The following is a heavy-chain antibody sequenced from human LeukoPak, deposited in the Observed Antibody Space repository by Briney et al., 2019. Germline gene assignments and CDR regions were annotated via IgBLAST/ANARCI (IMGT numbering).Heavy chain of an antibody. CDR2: IYSGGST. J-gene: IGHJ4*02. V-gene: IGHV3-53*01. D-gene: IGHD6-19*01. CDR3: ARRIAVADNYFDY. CDR1: GFTVSSNY. Sequence: PGGSLRLSCAASGFTVSSNYMSWVRQAPGKGLEWVSVIYSGGSTYYADSVKGRFTISRDNSKNTLYLQMNSLRAEDTAVYYCARRIAVADNYFDYWGQGTLVTVSS.